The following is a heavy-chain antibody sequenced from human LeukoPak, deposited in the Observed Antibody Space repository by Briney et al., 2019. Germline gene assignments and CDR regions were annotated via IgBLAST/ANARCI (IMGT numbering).Heavy chain of an antibody. V-gene: IGHV3-23*01. CDR2: ISGSGGST. CDR1: GFTFSTYA. D-gene: IGHD1-7*01. Sequence: GGSLRLSCAASGFTFSTYAMTWVRQAPGKGLEWVSGISGSGGSTYYADSVKGRFTISRDNSKNTLYLQMNILRAEDTAIYYCAKDFQGTTPDAFDIWGQGTMVTVSS. CDR3: AKDFQGTTPDAFDI. J-gene: IGHJ3*02.